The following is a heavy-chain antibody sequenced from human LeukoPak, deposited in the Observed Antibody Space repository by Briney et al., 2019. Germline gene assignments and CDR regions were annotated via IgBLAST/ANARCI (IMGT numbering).Heavy chain of an antibody. CDR2: IIASSGST. J-gene: IGHJ4*02. D-gene: IGHD5-12*01. CDR3: VKGGYDFVEVAYFDF. Sequence: GGSLRLSCAASGFSFNNYAMGWVRQAPGKGLEWVSIIIASSGSTFYADSVKGRFTISRDNSKNTLYLQMNSLRVEDTAVYYCVKGGYDFVEVAYFDFWGQGTQVTVSS. V-gene: IGHV3-23*01. CDR1: GFSFNNYA.